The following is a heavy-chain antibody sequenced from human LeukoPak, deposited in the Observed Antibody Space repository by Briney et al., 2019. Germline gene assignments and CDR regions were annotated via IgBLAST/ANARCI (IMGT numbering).Heavy chain of an antibody. CDR1: GYTFTGYY. V-gene: IGHV1-24*01. CDR3: ARDKAYSITYYSSYIHWFDP. CDR2: FDPEDGET. J-gene: IGHJ5*02. D-gene: IGHD6-13*01. Sequence: GASVKVSCKASGYTFTGYYMHWVRQAPGKGLEWMGGFDPEDGETIYAQKFQGRVTMTEDTSTDTAYMELSSLRSEDTAVYYCARDKAYSITYYSSYIHWFDPWGQGTLVTVSS.